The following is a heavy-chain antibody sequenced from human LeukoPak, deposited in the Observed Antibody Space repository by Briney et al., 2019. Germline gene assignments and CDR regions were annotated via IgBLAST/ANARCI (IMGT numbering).Heavy chain of an antibody. Sequence: GGSLRLSCAASGFTFSNYAMNWVRQAPGKGLEWVSGISASGGTTYYADSVKGRFTTSRDNSKNTLFLQMNSLRAEDTAVYYCAKDARRTNGWYFFDYWGQGTLVTVSS. CDR3: AKDARRTNGWYFFDY. CDR2: ISASGGTT. D-gene: IGHD6-19*01. J-gene: IGHJ4*02. V-gene: IGHV3-23*01. CDR1: GFTFSNYA.